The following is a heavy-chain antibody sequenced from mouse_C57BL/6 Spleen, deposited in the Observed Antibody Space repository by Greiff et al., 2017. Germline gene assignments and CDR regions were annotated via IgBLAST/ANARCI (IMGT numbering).Heavy chain of an antibody. Sequence: VQLQQSGAELVKPGASVKLSCKASGYTFTSYWMHWVKQRPGQGLEWIGMIHPNSGSTNYNEKFKSKATLTVDKSSSTAYMQLSSLTSEDSAVYYCARSELDGFAYWGQGTLVTVSA. CDR3: ARSELDGFAY. J-gene: IGHJ3*01. CDR2: IHPNSGST. V-gene: IGHV1-64*01. D-gene: IGHD4-1*01. CDR1: GYTFTSYW.